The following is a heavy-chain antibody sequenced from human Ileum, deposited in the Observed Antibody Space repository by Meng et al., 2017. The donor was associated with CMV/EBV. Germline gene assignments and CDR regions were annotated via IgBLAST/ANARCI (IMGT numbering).Heavy chain of an antibody. V-gene: IGHV3-74*01. CDR1: GFTFSSYW. CDR3: AKSDWFDP. Sequence: EVQLGESGGCLVQPGGSMRAAWAASGFTFSSYWMHWVRQAPGKGLVWVSRIKSDGSITSYADSVKGRFTISRDNAKNTLYLQMNSLRAEDTAVYYCAKSDWFDPWGQGTLVTVSS. CDR2: IKSDGSIT. J-gene: IGHJ5*02.